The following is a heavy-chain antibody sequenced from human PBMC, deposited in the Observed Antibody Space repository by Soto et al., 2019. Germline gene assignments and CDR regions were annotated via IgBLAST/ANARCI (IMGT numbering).Heavy chain of an antibody. Sequence: VASVKVSCKASGYTFTSYDINWVRQATGQGLEWMGWMNPNSGNTGYAQKFQGRVTMTRNTSISTAYMELSSLRSEDTAVYYCARAVVPAAINYYSYMDVWGKGTTVTVSS. CDR2: MNPNSGNT. CDR1: GYTFTSYD. V-gene: IGHV1-8*01. D-gene: IGHD2-2*01. J-gene: IGHJ6*03. CDR3: ARAVVPAAINYYSYMDV.